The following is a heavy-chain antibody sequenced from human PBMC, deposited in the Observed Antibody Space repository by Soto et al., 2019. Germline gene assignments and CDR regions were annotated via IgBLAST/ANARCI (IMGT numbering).Heavy chain of an antibody. V-gene: IGHV4-59*01. J-gene: IGHJ4*02. Sequence: PSETLSLTCAVSGDSISTYYCMWIRQPPGKGLESIGYLYCGRSANYNPSLKSRVTLSVDTSTNQCSLTLSSMTAADMAVYYCAKNRDASLKKKIDYWGQGTQVTVSS. CDR3: AKNRDASLKKKIDY. CDR1: GDSISTYY. CDR2: LYCGRSA.